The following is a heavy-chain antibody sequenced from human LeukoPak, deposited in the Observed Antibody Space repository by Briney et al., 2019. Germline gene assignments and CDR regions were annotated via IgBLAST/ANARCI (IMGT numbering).Heavy chain of an antibody. J-gene: IGHJ4*02. V-gene: IGHV6-1*01. Sequence: SQTLSLTCAISGGSVSSNSAAWNWIRQSPSRGLEWLGRTYYRSKWYNDYAVSVKSRITINPDTSKNQFSLQLNSVTPEDTAVYYCARARINYGSGSRDLDYWGQGTLVTVSS. CDR3: ARARINYGSGSRDLDY. CDR1: GGSVSSNSAA. CDR2: TYYRSKWYN. D-gene: IGHD3-10*01.